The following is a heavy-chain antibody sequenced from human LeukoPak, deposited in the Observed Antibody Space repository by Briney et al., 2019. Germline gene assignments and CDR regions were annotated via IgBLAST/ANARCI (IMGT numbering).Heavy chain of an antibody. D-gene: IGHD1-1*01. J-gene: IGHJ4*02. V-gene: IGHV3-23*01. Sequence: PGGSLRLSCAASGFTFSNYAMSWVRRAPARGLEWVSSLRGDGETFYADSVKGRFTLSRDNSRNTVYLQLNNLRVEDTAVYYCAKASWVSNVDAVLWGQGTLVTVSS. CDR3: AKASWVSNVDAVL. CDR1: GFTFSNYA. CDR2: LRGDGET.